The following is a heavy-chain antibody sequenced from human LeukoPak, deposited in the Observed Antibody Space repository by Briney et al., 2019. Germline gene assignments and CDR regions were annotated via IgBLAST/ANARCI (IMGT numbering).Heavy chain of an antibody. V-gene: IGHV5-51*01. Sequence: GESLKISCETSGYSFTSYWIGWVRQMPGKGLEWMGIIYPGDSDTRYSPSFQGQVTISADKSISTAYLQWSSLKASDTAMYYCARRIAVPGSYYYYGMDVWGQGTTVTVSS. CDR3: ARRIAVPGSYYYYGMDV. CDR2: IYPGDSDT. J-gene: IGHJ6*02. CDR1: GYSFTSYW. D-gene: IGHD6-13*01.